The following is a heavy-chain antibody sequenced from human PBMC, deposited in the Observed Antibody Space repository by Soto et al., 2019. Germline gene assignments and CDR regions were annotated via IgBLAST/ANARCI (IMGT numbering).Heavy chain of an antibody. V-gene: IGHV4-59*01. CDR1: GGSFSSYY. Sequence: SETLSLTCTVSGGSFSSYYWSWIRQPPGKGLEWIGFIYYSGVTNYNPSLKSRVTILADTSKNQFSLKLKSVTAADTAAYYCARDLLGYYYDSSGFYNSFDPWGQGTLVTVSS. CDR2: IYYSGVT. J-gene: IGHJ5*02. D-gene: IGHD3-22*01. CDR3: ARDLLGYYYDSSGFYNSFDP.